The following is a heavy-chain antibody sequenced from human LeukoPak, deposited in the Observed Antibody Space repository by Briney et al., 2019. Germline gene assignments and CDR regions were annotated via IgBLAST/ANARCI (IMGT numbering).Heavy chain of an antibody. Sequence: GGSLRLSCVACGFTFSRHALNWVRQAPGKGLEWVSYISSSSSIIHYADSVKGRFTISREDAKNSLFLQMNSLRAEDTAVYYCARVAREGLDNWFDPWGQGNLVTVSS. CDR1: GFTFSRHA. J-gene: IGHJ5*02. D-gene: IGHD3/OR15-3a*01. V-gene: IGHV3-48*01. CDR3: ARVAREGLDNWFDP. CDR2: ISSSSSII.